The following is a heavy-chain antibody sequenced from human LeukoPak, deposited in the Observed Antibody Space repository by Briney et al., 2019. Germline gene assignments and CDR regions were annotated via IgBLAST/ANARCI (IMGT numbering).Heavy chain of an antibody. CDR3: ARDRAGGYYGQYFDY. CDR1: GGSISSGGYY. CDR2: IYYSGST. Sequence: SETLSLTCTVSGGSISSGGYYWSWIRQHPGKGLEWIGYIYYSGSTYYNPSLKSRVTISVDTSKNQFSLKLSSVTAADTAVYYCARDRAGGYYGQYFDYWGQGTLVTVSS. V-gene: IGHV4-31*03. J-gene: IGHJ4*02. D-gene: IGHD3-22*01.